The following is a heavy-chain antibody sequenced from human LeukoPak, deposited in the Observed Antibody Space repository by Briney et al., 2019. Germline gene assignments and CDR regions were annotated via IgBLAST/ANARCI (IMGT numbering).Heavy chain of an antibody. Sequence: GGSLRLSCAASGFTFSSYAMSWVRQAPGKGLEWVSAISGSGGSTYYADSVKGRFTISRDNSKNTLYLQMNSLRAEDTAVYYCAKGAHDFWSAKGHAFDIWGQGTMVTVSS. CDR1: GFTFSSYA. CDR2: ISGSGGST. J-gene: IGHJ3*02. D-gene: IGHD3-3*01. CDR3: AKGAHDFWSAKGHAFDI. V-gene: IGHV3-23*01.